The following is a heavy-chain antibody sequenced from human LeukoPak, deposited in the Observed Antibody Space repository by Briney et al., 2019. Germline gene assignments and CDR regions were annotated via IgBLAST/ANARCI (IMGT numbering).Heavy chain of an antibody. Sequence: SETLSLTCTVSGGSISSYYWSWLRQPPGKGLEWIGFIYYSGSTHYKSSLKSRVTISVDTSKNQFSLRLSSVTAAATAVYYCARHSGSSPHYFDYWGQGTLVTVSS. D-gene: IGHD1-26*01. CDR1: GGSISSYY. CDR2: IYYSGST. CDR3: ARHSGSSPHYFDY. V-gene: IGHV4-59*08. J-gene: IGHJ4*02.